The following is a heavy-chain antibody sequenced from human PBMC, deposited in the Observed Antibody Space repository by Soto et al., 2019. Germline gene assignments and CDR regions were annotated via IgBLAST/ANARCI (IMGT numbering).Heavy chain of an antibody. CDR2: IYYSGST. D-gene: IGHD2-15*01. CDR3: ARVRGRLLRFDP. Sequence: SETLSLTCIVSGGSISSNDYYWSWIRQPPGKGLEWIGYIYYSGSTNYNPSLKSRVTISVDTSKNQFSLKLSSVTAADTAVYYCARVRGRLLRFDPWGQGTLVTVSS. CDR1: GGSISSNDYY. J-gene: IGHJ5*02. V-gene: IGHV4-30-4*01.